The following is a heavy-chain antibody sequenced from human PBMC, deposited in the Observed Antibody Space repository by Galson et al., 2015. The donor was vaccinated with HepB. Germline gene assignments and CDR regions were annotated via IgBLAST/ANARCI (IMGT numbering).Heavy chain of an antibody. CDR2: FYHGGNT. V-gene: IGHV4-59*01. CDR3: ARAGCDSPDSYDRCRVGWFDP. D-gene: IGHD3-22*01. Sequence: SETLSLTCTVSGGSISNYYWSWIRQPPGKGLEWVAYFYHGGNTNYSPTLENRGNLSVDASKNQFSLTLRSVTAADTAVYYCARAGCDSPDSYDRCRVGWFDPWGQGILVTVSS. J-gene: IGHJ5*02. CDR1: GGSISNYY.